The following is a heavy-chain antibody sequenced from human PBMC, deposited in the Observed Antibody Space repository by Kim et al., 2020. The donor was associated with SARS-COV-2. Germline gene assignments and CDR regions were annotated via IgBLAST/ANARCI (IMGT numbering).Heavy chain of an antibody. Sequence: GGSLRLSCAASGFTVSSNYMSWVRQAPGKGLEWVSVIYSGGSTYYADSVKGRFTISRHNSKNTLYLQMNSLRAEDTAVYYCAATSRDGYNLIWFDPWGQGTLVTVSS. D-gene: IGHD5-12*01. CDR3: AATSRDGYNLIWFDP. CDR1: GFTVSSNY. V-gene: IGHV3-53*04. CDR2: IYSGGST. J-gene: IGHJ5*02.